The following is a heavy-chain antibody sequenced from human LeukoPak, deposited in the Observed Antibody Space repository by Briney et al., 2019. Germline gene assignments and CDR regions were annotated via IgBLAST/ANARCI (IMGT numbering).Heavy chain of an antibody. Sequence: SETLSLTCTVSGGSISSYYWSWIRQPPGKGLEWIGYIYYSGSTYYNPSLKSRVTISVDTSKNQFSLKLSSVTAADTAVYYCARDLGVMVRAFDIWGQGTMVTVSS. V-gene: IGHV4-59*01. J-gene: IGHJ3*02. D-gene: IGHD5-18*01. CDR2: IYYSGST. CDR1: GGSISSYY. CDR3: ARDLGVMVRAFDI.